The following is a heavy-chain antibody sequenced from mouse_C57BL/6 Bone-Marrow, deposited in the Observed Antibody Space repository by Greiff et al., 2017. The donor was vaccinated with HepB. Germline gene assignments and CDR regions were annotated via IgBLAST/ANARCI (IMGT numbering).Heavy chain of an antibody. D-gene: IGHD1-1*01. CDR2: IHPNSGST. CDR1: GYTFTSYW. Sequence: QVQLKQPGAELVKPGASVKLSCKASGYTFTSYWMHWVKQRPGQGLEWIGMIHPNSGSTNYNEKFKSKATLTVDKSSSTAYMQLSSLTSEDSAVYYCARRGVEATVVFDYWGQGTTLTVSS. J-gene: IGHJ2*01. V-gene: IGHV1-64*01. CDR3: ARRGVEATVVFDY.